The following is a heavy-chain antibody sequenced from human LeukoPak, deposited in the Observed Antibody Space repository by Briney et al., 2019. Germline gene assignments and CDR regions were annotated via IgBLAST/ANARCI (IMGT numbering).Heavy chain of an antibody. D-gene: IGHD1-26*01. CDR3: ATPGVGATRRRFYYFGLDV. J-gene: IGHJ6*02. Sequence: ASVKVSCKVSGYILSELSIHWVRQAPGKGLEWLGGFDPEDGERIYAQKFQGRVTMTEDTSADTTYMDLSSLRSDDTAVYYCATPGVGATRRRFYYFGLDVWGQGTTVTVSS. V-gene: IGHV1-24*01. CDR2: FDPEDGER. CDR1: GYILSELS.